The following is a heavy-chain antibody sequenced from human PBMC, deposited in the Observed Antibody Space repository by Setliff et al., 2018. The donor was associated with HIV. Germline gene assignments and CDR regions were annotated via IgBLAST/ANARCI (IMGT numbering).Heavy chain of an antibody. CDR2: INTQTGSP. V-gene: IGHV7-4-1*02. CDR3: ATALYGDYGGDLNWLDP. D-gene: IGHD4-17*01. J-gene: IGHJ5*02. Sequence: ASVKVSCKASGYTFINYAMNWVRQAPGQGLEWMGWINTQTGSPTYAQAFTGRFVFSVDTSVTTAYLEISSLKAEDTAVYYCATALYGDYGGDLNWLDPWGQGTLVTVSS. CDR1: GYTFINYA.